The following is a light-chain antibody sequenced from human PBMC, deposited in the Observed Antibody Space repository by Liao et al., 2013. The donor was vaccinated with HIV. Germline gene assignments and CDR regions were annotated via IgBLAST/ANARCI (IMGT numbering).Light chain of an antibody. J-gene: IGLJ3*02. CDR1: KLGDHY. CDR3: HTWDTNSWV. V-gene: IGLV3-1*01. Sequence: SYDLTQPPSVSVSPGQTVSVTCSGDKLGDHYVSWYQQRPGQSPTLVIYEDTKRPSGIPERFSGSNSGNTATLTISGTQALDEADYYCHTWDTNSWVFGGGTKLMVL. CDR2: EDT.